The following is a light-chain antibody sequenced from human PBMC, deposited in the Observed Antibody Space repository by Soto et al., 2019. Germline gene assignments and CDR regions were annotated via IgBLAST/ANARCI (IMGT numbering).Light chain of an antibody. Sequence: QSVLTQPASVSGSPGQSTTISCTGTSSDVGGYNYVSWYQQHPRKAPKLMIYDVSNRPSGVSNRFSGSKSGNTASLTISGLQAEDEADYYCSSYTSSSTVVFGGGTKLTVL. J-gene: IGLJ2*01. V-gene: IGLV2-14*01. CDR2: DVS. CDR3: SSYTSSSTVV. CDR1: SSDVGGYNY.